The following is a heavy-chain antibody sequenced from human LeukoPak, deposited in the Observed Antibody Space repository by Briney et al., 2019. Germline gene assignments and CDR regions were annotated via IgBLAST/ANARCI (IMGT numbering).Heavy chain of an antibody. D-gene: IGHD3-9*01. CDR3: ARDRRYFDWFPNGMDV. Sequence: GGSLRLSCAASGFTFSSYWMSWVRQAPGKGLEWVANIKQDGSEKYYVDSVKGRFTISRDNAKNSLYLQMNSLRAEDTAVYYCARDRRYFDWFPNGMDVWGQGTTVTVSS. CDR2: IKQDGSEK. J-gene: IGHJ6*02. CDR1: GFTFSSYW. V-gene: IGHV3-7*01.